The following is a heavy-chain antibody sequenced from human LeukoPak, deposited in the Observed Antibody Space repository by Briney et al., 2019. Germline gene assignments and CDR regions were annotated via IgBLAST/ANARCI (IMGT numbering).Heavy chain of an antibody. CDR1: GFTFSSYG. V-gene: IGHV3-33*01. D-gene: IGHD6-13*01. J-gene: IGHJ5*02. CDR3: ARDRWVFSLPQIAPGYNWFDP. Sequence: SGGSLRLSCVGSGFTFSSYGMPWVRQTPGKGLEWVAVIWYDGSHKYYADSVKGRFAISRDNSKSTLYLQMNSLKAEDTTVYYCARDRWVFSLPQIAPGYNWFDPWGQGTLVTVSS. CDR2: IWYDGSHK.